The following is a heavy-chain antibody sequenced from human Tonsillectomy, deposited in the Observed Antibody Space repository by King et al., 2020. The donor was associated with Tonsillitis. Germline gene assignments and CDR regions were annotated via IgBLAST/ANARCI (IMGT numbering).Heavy chain of an antibody. CDR2: INAYNGNT. V-gene: IGHV1-18*01. CDR1: GYTFNSFG. Sequence: QLVQSGAEVKKPGASVKVSCKASGYTFNSFGITWVRQAPGQGLEWMGWINAYNGNTNYAQKLQDRVTLTTDTSTRTAYMELRSLRSDDTAVYYCATPGNDSSGYQYFYYSGQGTLVTVSS. CDR3: ATPGNDSSGYQYFYY. J-gene: IGHJ4*02. D-gene: IGHD3-22*01.